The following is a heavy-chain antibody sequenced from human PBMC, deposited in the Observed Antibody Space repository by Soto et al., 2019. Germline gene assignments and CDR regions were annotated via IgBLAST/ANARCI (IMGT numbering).Heavy chain of an antibody. CDR1: GGSFTGHF. V-gene: IGHV4-34*01. J-gene: IGHJ4*02. CDR3: ARAKFESTGWHQFDI. Sequence: SETLSLTCTVSGGSFTGHFWSWVRQPPGKGLEWIGEVSHSGNTKYYPSLRSRATLSVDSSKNQISLALTSVTAADTAVYYCARAKFESTGWHQFDIWGQGTLVTV. CDR2: VSHSGNT. D-gene: IGHD7-27*01.